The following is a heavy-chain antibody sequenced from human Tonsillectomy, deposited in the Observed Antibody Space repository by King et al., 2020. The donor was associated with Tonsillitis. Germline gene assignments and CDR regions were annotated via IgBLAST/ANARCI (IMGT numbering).Heavy chain of an antibody. Sequence: VQLVESGGGVVQPGRSLRLSCAASGFTFSSYAMHWVRQAPGKGLEWVAVISYDGSNKYYADSVKGRFTISRDNSKNTLYLQMNSLRAEDTAVYYCARDRVLRFLEWCWGDAFDILGQGTMVTVSS. J-gene: IGHJ3*02. CDR2: ISYDGSNK. CDR1: GFTFSSYA. D-gene: IGHD3-3*01. V-gene: IGHV3-30*04. CDR3: ARDRVLRFLEWCWGDAFDI.